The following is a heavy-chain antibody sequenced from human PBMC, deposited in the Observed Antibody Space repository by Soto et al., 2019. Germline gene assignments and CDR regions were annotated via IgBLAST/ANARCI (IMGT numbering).Heavy chain of an antibody. CDR2: IFSNDEK. Sequence: QVTLKESGPVLVKPTETLTLTCTVSGFSLSNARMGVSWIRQPPGKALEWLAHIFSNDEKSYSTSLKSRLTISKDTSKSQVVLTMTNMDPVDTATYYCARLYYYDSSGSVNPDYWGQGTLVTVSS. CDR1: GFSLSNARMG. J-gene: IGHJ4*02. D-gene: IGHD3-22*01. V-gene: IGHV2-26*01. CDR3: ARLYYYDSSGSVNPDY.